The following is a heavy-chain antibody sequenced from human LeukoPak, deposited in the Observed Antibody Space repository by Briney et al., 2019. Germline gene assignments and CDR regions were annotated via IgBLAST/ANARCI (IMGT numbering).Heavy chain of an antibody. CDR3: ARGPAIVVVPAAIVYAFDI. Sequence: GSLRLSCAASAFTFSRYGMHWVRQAPGKGLEWIGEINHSGSTNYNPSLKSRVTISVDTSKNQFSLKLSSVTAADTAVYYCARGPAIVVVPAAIVYAFDIWGQGTMVTVSS. CDR2: INHSGST. D-gene: IGHD2-2*02. V-gene: IGHV4-34*01. CDR1: AFTFSRYG. J-gene: IGHJ3*02.